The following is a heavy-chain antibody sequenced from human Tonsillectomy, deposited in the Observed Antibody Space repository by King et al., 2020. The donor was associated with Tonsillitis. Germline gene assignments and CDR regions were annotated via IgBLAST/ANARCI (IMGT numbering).Heavy chain of an antibody. CDR3: ASLRAPDYYDSSGYYFDY. CDR2: IYYIGST. CDR1: GGSISSSSYY. D-gene: IGHD3-22*01. J-gene: IGHJ4*02. Sequence: QLQESGPGLVKPSETLSLTCTVSGGSISSSSYYWGWIRQPPGKGLEWIGNIYYIGSTYYNPSLKSRVTISVDTSTNQFSLRLSSVTAADTALYYCASLRAPDYYDSSGYYFDYWGQGTLVTVSS. V-gene: IGHV4-39*01.